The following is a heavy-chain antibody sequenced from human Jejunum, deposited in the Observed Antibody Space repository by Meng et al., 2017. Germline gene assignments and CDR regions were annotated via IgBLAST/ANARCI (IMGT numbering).Heavy chain of an antibody. J-gene: IGHJ4*02. CDR3: VTGSGWLFNN. D-gene: IGHD6-19*01. Sequence: GGSLRLSCATPGFTPSDYWMTWVRQAPGKGLEWVANMKQDGSEKYYVDSVKGRFTISRDSAKNSLYLQMNSLRVEDTAVYYCVTGSGWLFNNWGQGTLVTVSS. CDR2: MKQDGSEK. CDR1: GFTPSDYW. V-gene: IGHV3-7*01.